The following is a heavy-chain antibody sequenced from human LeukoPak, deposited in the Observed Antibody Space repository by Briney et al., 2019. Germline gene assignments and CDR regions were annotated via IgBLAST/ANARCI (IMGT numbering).Heavy chain of an antibody. CDR3: ARDHCSSTSCYLSAYYFDY. Sequence: GGSLRLSCAASGFTFSSYWMHWVRQAPGEGLVWVSRINSDGSSTTYADSVKGRFTISRENAKNTLYLQMNSLRAEDTAVYYCARDHCSSTSCYLSAYYFDYWGQGTLVTVSS. CDR2: INSDGSST. D-gene: IGHD2-2*01. J-gene: IGHJ4*02. V-gene: IGHV3-74*01. CDR1: GFTFSSYW.